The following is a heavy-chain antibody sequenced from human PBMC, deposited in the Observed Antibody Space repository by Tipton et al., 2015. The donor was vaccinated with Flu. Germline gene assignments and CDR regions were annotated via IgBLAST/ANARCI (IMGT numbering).Heavy chain of an antibody. Sequence: TLSLTCTVSGDSIRSAGSYWSWIRQPVGKGLERIGRIQTSGSTNYNPSLKSRVTFSVDTSKNQFSLSPTSVTAADTAVYYCARKGYYWLLDLWGRGTLVTVSS. CDR2: IQTSGST. J-gene: IGHJ2*01. D-gene: IGHD5-12*01. V-gene: IGHV4-61*02. CDR1: GDSIRSAGSY. CDR3: ARKGYYWLLDL.